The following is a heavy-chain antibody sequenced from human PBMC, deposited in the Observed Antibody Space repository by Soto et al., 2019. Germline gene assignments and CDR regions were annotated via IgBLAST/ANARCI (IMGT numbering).Heavy chain of an antibody. D-gene: IGHD3-16*01. J-gene: IGHJ4*02. CDR2: IYYSGST. Sequence: SETLSLTCPVSGNSISRGRYYWRWIRQHPGKGLEWIGYIYYSGSTYYNPSLKSRVTISVDTSKNQFSLKLSSVTAADTAVYYCARGMGYFDYWGQGTLVTVSS. V-gene: IGHV4-31*03. CDR1: GNSISRGRYY. CDR3: ARGMGYFDY.